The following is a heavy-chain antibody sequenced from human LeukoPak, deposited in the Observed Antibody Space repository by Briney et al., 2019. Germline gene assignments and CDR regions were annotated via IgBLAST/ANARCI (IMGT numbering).Heavy chain of an antibody. CDR2: INNSGGRT. CDR1: GFTFSSYT. CDR3: AKAGSLSWYDY. D-gene: IGHD6-13*01. V-gene: IGHV3-23*01. J-gene: IGHJ4*02. Sequence: GESLRLSCAASGFTFSSYTMGWVRQAPGKGLEWVSDINNSGGRTYYADSVKGRFTISRDNSKNAIYLQMNSLRAEDTAVYYCAKAGSLSWYDYWGQGTLVTVSS.